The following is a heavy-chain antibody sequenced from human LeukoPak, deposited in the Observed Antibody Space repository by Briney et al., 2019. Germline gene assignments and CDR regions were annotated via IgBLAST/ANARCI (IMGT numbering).Heavy chain of an antibody. D-gene: IGHD5-24*01. CDR3: ARVYNTNYAYFDY. Sequence: PGGPLRLSCAASGFTFSSHSMNWVRQAPGKGLEWVSYISSSSSTIYYADSVKGRFTISRDNSKNTLYLQMNSLRAEDTAVYYCARVYNTNYAYFDYWGQGTLVTVSS. CDR2: ISSSSSTI. V-gene: IGHV3-48*01. CDR1: GFTFSSHS. J-gene: IGHJ4*02.